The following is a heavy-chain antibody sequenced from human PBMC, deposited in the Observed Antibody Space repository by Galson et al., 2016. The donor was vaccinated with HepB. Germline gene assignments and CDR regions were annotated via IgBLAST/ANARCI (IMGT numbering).Heavy chain of an antibody. Sequence: SLRLSCAASGFTFRSYGMHWVRQAPGKGLEWVAVISYDGSNKYYADSVKGLFTISRDNSKNTLYLQMNTLRAEDTAVYYCAKGGLYRGYYYYGMDVWGQGTTVTVSS. CDR1: GFTFRSYG. CDR2: ISYDGSNK. V-gene: IGHV3-30*18. J-gene: IGHJ6*02. CDR3: AKGGLYRGYYYYGMDV. D-gene: IGHD2-2*02.